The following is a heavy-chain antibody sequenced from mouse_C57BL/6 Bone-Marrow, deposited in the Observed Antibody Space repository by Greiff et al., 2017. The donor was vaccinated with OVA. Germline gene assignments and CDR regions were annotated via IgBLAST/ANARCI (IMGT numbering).Heavy chain of an antibody. CDR2: IDPSSGGT. J-gene: IGHJ4*01. Sequence: VQLQQPGAELVKPGASVKLSCKASGYTFTSYWMHWVKQRPGRGLEWIGGIDPSSGGTKYNEKFKGKATLTVDKSSSTAYMQLSSLTSEDSAVYYCARPYGSSCCAMDYWGQGTSVTVSS. CDR3: ARPYGSSCCAMDY. V-gene: IGHV1-62-3*01. CDR1: GYTFTSYW. D-gene: IGHD1-1*01.